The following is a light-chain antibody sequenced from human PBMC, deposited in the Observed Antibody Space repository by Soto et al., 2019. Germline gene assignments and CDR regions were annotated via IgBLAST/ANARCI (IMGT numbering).Light chain of an antibody. CDR1: SYNVGKNL. CDR3: AAWDDSLSAWV. Sequence: QSVLTQPPSASGTPGQRVTISCSGGSYNVGKNLVYWYQQRPGTAPKLIIFKNNQRPSGVPDRFSGYNSGSSASLAISGLGSEDEADYFCAAWDDSLSAWVFGGGTKLTVL. V-gene: IGLV1-47*01. J-gene: IGLJ3*02. CDR2: KNN.